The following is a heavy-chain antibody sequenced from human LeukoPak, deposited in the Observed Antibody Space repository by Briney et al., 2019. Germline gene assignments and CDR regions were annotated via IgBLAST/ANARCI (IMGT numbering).Heavy chain of an antibody. J-gene: IGHJ4*02. CDR1: GVSISSSSYY. CDR3: ARDPGNVVVTAIAWDY. V-gene: IGHV4-39*07. Sequence: SETLSLTCTVSGVSISSSSYYWGWIRQPPGKGLEWIGSIYYSGSTYYNPSLKSRVTISVDTSKNQFSLKLSSVTAADTAVYYCARDPGNVVVTAIAWDYWGQGTLVTVSS. D-gene: IGHD2-21*02. CDR2: IYYSGST.